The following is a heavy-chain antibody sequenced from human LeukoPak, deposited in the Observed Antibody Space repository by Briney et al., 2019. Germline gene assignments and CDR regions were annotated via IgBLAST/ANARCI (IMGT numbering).Heavy chain of an antibody. CDR3: ARFPGSAEYRHYYYMDV. D-gene: IGHD2-15*01. J-gene: IGHJ6*03. Sequence: PSETLSLTCTVSGGSISSYCWSWIRQPPGKGLECIGYIYYSDSTNYNPSLKSRVTVSVDTSKNQFSLKLSSVTAADTAVYYCARFPGSAEYRHYYYMDVWGKGTTVTVSS. V-gene: IGHV4-59*01. CDR2: IYYSDST. CDR1: GGSISSYC.